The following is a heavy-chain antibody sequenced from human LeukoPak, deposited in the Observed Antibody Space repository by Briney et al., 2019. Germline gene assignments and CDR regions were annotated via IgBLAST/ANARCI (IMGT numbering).Heavy chain of an antibody. CDR1: GGSISDTNW. CDR2: VNLQGST. J-gene: IGHJ4*02. V-gene: IGHV4-4*02. CDR3: AREGGPYRPLDY. Sequence: PSETLSLTCGVSGGSISDTNWWTWFRQPPGKGLEWIGEVNLQGSTNYDPSLKSRVAISVDKSENHISLKLTSVTAADTAVYYCAREGGPYRPLDYSGQGTLVTVAS.